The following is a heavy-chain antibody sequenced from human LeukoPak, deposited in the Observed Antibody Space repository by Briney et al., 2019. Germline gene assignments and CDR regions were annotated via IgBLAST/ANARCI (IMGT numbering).Heavy chain of an antibody. D-gene: IGHD6-13*01. Sequence: ASVKVSCKASGYTFTSYGISWVRQAPGQGLEWMGWISAYNGNTNYAQKFQGRVTMTRNTSISTAYMELSSLRSEDTAVYYCARGPLGYSSSWYANYWGQGTLVTVSS. J-gene: IGHJ4*02. CDR1: GYTFTSYG. V-gene: IGHV1-18*01. CDR3: ARGPLGYSSSWYANY. CDR2: ISAYNGNT.